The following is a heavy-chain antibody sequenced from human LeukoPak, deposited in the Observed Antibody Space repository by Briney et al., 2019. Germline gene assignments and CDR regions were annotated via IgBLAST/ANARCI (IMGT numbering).Heavy chain of an antibody. J-gene: IGHJ5*02. Sequence: GGSLRLSCAASGFTFSSYTMSWVRQAPGMGLEWVSAISGSGISTYYADSVKGRFTISRDNAKNSLYLQMNSLRAEDTALYYCAKGVSGYQGGWFDPWGQGTLVTVSS. CDR3: AKGVSGYQGGWFDP. V-gene: IGHV3-23*01. D-gene: IGHD3-22*01. CDR2: ISGSGIST. CDR1: GFTFSSYT.